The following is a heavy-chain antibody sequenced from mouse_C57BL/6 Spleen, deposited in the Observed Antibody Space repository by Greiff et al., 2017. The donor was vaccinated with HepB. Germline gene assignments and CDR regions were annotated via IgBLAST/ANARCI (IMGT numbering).Heavy chain of an antibody. J-gene: IGHJ3*01. V-gene: IGHV1-19*01. CDR3: ARPHYGNLAWFAY. Sequence: EVKLVESGPVLVKPGASVKMSCKASGYTFTDYYLNWVKQSHGKSLEWIGVINPYNGGTSSNQKFKGKATLTVDKSTSTAYMELNSLTSEDSAVYYCARPHYGNLAWFAYWGQGTLVTVSA. D-gene: IGHD2-1*01. CDR1: GYTFTDYY. CDR2: INPYNGGT.